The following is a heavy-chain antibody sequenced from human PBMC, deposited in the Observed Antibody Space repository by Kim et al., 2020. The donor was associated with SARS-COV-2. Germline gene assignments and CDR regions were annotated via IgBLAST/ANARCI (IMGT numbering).Heavy chain of an antibody. J-gene: IGHJ6*03. CDR1: GYTFTNYA. CDR3: ARDYIWRIEGSYYYYYMDV. D-gene: IGHD3-16*01. CDR2: INTNTGNP. Sequence: ASVKVSCKASGYTFTNYAMNWVRQAPGQGLEWMGWINTNTGNPTYAQGFTGRFVFSLDTSVSTAYLQISSLKAEDTAVYYCARDYIWRIEGSYYYYYMDVWGKGTTVTVSS. V-gene: IGHV7-4-1*02.